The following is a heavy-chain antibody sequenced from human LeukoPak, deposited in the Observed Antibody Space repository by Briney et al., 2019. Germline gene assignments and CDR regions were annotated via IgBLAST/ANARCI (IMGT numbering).Heavy chain of an antibody. CDR1: GFTFGTFW. Sequence: GGSLRLSCEASGFTFGTFWMSWVRQAPGKGLEWVANIKQGGSEKNYVDSVKGRFTISGDNSKNTLYLQMNSLRAEDTAVYYCAREVVRYFDWLLSPIYNCFDPWGQGTLVTVSS. J-gene: IGHJ5*02. D-gene: IGHD3-9*01. V-gene: IGHV3-7*01. CDR2: IKQGGSEK. CDR3: AREVVRYFDWLLSPIYNCFDP.